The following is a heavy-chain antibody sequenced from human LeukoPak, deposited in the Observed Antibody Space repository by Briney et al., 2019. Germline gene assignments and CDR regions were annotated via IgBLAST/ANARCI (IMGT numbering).Heavy chain of an antibody. CDR3: ARDAVAGTRDYYYYYMDV. CDR1: GYSISSGYY. J-gene: IGHJ6*03. V-gene: IGHV4-38-2*02. D-gene: IGHD6-19*01. CDR2: IYYSGST. Sequence: SETLSLTCTVSGYSISSGYYWGWVRQPPGKGLEWIGSIYYSGSTYYNPSLKSRVTISVDTSKNQFSLKLSSVTAADTAVYYCARDAVAGTRDYYYYYMDVWGKGTTVTVSS.